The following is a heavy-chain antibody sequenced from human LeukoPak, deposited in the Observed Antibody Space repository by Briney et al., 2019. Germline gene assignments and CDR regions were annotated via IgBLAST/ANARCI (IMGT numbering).Heavy chain of an antibody. D-gene: IGHD1-20*01. J-gene: IGHJ4*02. CDR3: ARLMYNWNDAGFDY. V-gene: IGHV4-34*01. CDR2: INHSGST. CDR1: GEPFNGYY. Sequence: SETLSLTCTVYGEPFNGYYWNWIRQSPGKGLEWIGEINHSGSTNYNPSLKSRVTISVDTSKNQFSLKLSSVTAADTAVYYCARLMYNWNDAGFDYWGQGTLVTVSS.